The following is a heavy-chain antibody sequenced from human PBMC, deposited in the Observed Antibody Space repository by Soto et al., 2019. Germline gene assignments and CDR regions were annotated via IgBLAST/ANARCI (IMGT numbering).Heavy chain of an antibody. J-gene: IGHJ6*02. CDR3: ARSDCTGAYCYSWPFNYGVDV. Sequence: QVQLVESGGGVVQPGGSLRLSCTTSGFTFNTYGMHWVRQAPGKGLEWVAIIWYDGSNKYYADSVKGRFTISRDNSKNPLYLQMNSLRAEYTALYYCARSDCTGAYCYSWPFNYGVDVWGQGTTVPVSS. CDR2: IWYDGSNK. D-gene: IGHD2-15*01. CDR1: GFTFNTYG. V-gene: IGHV3-33*08.